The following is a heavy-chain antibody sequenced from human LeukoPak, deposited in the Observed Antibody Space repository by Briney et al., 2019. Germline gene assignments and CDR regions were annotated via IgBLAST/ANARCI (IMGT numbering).Heavy chain of an antibody. Sequence: GESLKISCKGSGYSFTSYWISWVRQMPGKGLEWMGRIDPSDSYTNYSPSFQGHVTISVDKSISTAYLQWSSLKASDTAMYYCARRYYYGSGSYPTDAFDIWGQGTMVTVSS. CDR1: GYSFTSYW. CDR2: IDPSDSYT. V-gene: IGHV5-10-1*01. J-gene: IGHJ3*02. CDR3: ARRYYYGSGSYPTDAFDI. D-gene: IGHD3-10*01.